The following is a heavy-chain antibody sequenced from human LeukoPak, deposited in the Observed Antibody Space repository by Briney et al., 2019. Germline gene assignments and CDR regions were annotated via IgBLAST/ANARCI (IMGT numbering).Heavy chain of an antibody. CDR3: ATISRGGMDV. J-gene: IGHJ6*02. D-gene: IGHD3-3*02. Sequence: GASVKVSCKASGGTFSSYAISWVRQAPGQGLEWMGGIIPIFGTANYAQKFQGRVTITADESTSTAYMELSSLRSEDTAVYYCATISRGGMDVWGQGTTVTVSS. CDR2: IIPIFGTA. V-gene: IGHV1-69*13. CDR1: GGTFSSYA.